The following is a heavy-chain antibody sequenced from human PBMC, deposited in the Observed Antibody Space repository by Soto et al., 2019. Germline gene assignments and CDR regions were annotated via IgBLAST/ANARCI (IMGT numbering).Heavy chain of an antibody. J-gene: IGHJ4*02. CDR2: ISGSGGST. Sequence: PGGSLRLSCAASGFTFSNYAMSWVRQAPGKGLEWVSAISGSGGSTYYADSVKGRFTISRDNSKNTLYLQMNNLRAEDTAVYYCAKDIVMYYYGSGSYFDYWGQGSLVTVSS. CDR3: AKDIVMYYYGSGSYFDY. V-gene: IGHV3-23*01. CDR1: GFTFSNYA. D-gene: IGHD3-10*01.